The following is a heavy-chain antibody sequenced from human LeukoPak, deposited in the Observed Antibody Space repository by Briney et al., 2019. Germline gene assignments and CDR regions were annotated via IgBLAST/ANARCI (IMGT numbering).Heavy chain of an antibody. J-gene: IGHJ3*02. D-gene: IGHD3-10*01. CDR3: ARAQLVRGVIYDAFDI. CDR1: GFTFSSYS. CDR2: ISSSSSYI. Sequence: TGGSLRLSCAASGFTFSSYSMNWVRQAPGKGLEWVSSISSSSSYIYYADSVKGRFTISRDNAKNSLYLQMNSLRAEDTAVYYCARAQLVRGVIYDAFDIWGQGTMVTVSS. V-gene: IGHV3-21*01.